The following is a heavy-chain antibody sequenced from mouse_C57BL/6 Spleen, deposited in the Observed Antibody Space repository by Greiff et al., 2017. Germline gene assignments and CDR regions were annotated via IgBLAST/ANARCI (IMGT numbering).Heavy chain of an antibody. J-gene: IGHJ4*01. V-gene: IGHV1-82*01. Sequence: QVQLKQSGPELVKPGASVKISCKASGYAFSSSWMNWVKQRPGKGLEWIGRIYPGDGDTNYNGKFKGKATLTADKASSTAYLQLSSLTSEDDAVYFCARPYGYGGWGAMDYWGQGTSVTVSS. CDR2: IYPGDGDT. CDR3: ARPYGYGGWGAMDY. CDR1: GYAFSSSW. D-gene: IGHD2-2*01.